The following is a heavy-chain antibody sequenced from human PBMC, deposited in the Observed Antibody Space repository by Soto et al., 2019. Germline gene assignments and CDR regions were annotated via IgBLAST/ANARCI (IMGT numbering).Heavy chain of an antibody. D-gene: IGHD2-2*01. CDR3: AGDPSNEHAMRSHRSAMDL. Sequence: SVKVSSKASGGSFSSYTISWVRQAPGKGLEWMGRIIPILGIANYAQKFQGRVTITADKSTSTAYMELSSLRSEDTAVYYCAGDPSNEHAMRSHRSAMDLWG. CDR2: IIPILGIA. J-gene: IGHJ6*03. CDR1: GGSFSSYT. V-gene: IGHV1-69*04.